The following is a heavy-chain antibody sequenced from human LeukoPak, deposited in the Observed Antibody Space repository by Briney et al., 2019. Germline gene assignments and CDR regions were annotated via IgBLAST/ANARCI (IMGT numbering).Heavy chain of an antibody. CDR2: INPSGGNT. D-gene: IGHD3-10*01. V-gene: IGHV1-46*01. Sequence: ASVKVSCKTSGYIFTSYNIYWVRQAPGQGLEWMGIINPSGGNTNYAQKLQGRVTMTTDTSTSTAYMELRSLRSDDTAVYYCASRVHWGQGTLVTVSS. J-gene: IGHJ4*02. CDR1: GYIFTSYN. CDR3: ASRVH.